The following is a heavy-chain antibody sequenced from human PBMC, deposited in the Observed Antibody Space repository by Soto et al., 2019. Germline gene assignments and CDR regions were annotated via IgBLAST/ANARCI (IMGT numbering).Heavy chain of an antibody. Sequence: QVQLVESGGGVVQPGRSLRLSCAASGFTFSSYGMHWVRQAPGKGLEWVAVISYDGSITYYGDSMKGRFTISRDNSKNTLYLQMNSLRAEDTAVYYCATNSYGYVSTYYFDYWGQGTLVTVSS. D-gene: IGHD5-18*01. CDR3: ATNSYGYVSTYYFDY. CDR1: GFTFSSYG. CDR2: ISYDGSIT. V-gene: IGHV3-30*03. J-gene: IGHJ4*02.